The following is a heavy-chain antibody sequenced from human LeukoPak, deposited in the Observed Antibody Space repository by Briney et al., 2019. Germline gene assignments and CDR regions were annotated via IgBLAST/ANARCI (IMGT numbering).Heavy chain of an antibody. D-gene: IGHD4-23*01. Sequence: PSETLSLTCTVSGGSISSYYWSWIRQPPGKGLEWTGYIYYSGSTNYNPSLKSRVSISVDTSKNQFSLKLTSVTTADTAVYYCTRGTAVYGGNSPYYFDYWGQGTLVTVSS. V-gene: IGHV4-59*01. J-gene: IGHJ4*02. CDR2: IYYSGST. CDR3: TRGTAVYGGNSPYYFDY. CDR1: GGSISSYY.